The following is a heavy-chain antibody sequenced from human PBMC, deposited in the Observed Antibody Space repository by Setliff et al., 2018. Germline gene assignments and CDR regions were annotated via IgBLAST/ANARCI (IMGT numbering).Heavy chain of an antibody. Sequence: GGSLRLSCAASGFTFSSYWMSWVRQAPGKGLEWVGRIKSKTDGGSIDYAAPVKDRFTISRDDSKNLVFLQMNSLKTEDTAVYYCATGLGQYFDYWGQGSLVTISS. CDR3: ATGLGQYFDY. J-gene: IGHJ4*02. CDR1: GFTFSSYW. V-gene: IGHV3-15*01. CDR2: IKSKTDGGSI. D-gene: IGHD3-9*01.